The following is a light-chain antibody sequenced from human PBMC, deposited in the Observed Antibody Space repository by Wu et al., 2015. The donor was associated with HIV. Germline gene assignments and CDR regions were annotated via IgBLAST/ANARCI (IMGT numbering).Light chain of an antibody. CDR2: GAS. V-gene: IGKV3-20*01. J-gene: IGKJ5*01. Sequence: EILLTQSPGTLSLSPGERATLSCRASQSVGRNWLAWYQQKPGQAPRLLIYGASSRATGIPDRFSGSGSGTDFTLTISRLEPEDFAVYYCQQYYSRPVAFGQGTRLEIK. CDR1: QSVGRNW. CDR3: QQYYSRPVA.